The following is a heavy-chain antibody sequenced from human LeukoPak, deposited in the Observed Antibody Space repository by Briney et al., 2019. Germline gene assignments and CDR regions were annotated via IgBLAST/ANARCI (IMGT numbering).Heavy chain of an antibody. J-gene: IGHJ6*02. V-gene: IGHV3-23*01. D-gene: IGHD3-10*01. CDR2: IPASGPKT. CDR3: ARDPYYGSGKYYHGMDL. Sequence: GGSLRLSCAASGFTFSSSAMGWVRRAPQKGLEWVSAIPASGPKTYYTGSVRGRFTISRDNSKNTVYLQMQSLRAEDTAVYYCARDPYYGSGKYYHGMDLWGQGTTVTVSS. CDR1: GFTFSSSA.